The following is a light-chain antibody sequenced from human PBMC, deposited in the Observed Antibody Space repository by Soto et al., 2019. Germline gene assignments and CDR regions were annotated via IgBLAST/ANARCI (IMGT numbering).Light chain of an antibody. V-gene: IGLV1-40*01. CDR2: ANN. Sequence: QTVVTQAPSVSGAPGQRVTISCTTNNSHIGTGYDVYWYQQIPGTAPKLLIYANNNRPSGVPDRFSGSKSGTSASLAITGLQAEDEADYYCQSYDSSLSVGVFGGGTQLTVL. J-gene: IGLJ3*02. CDR1: NSHIGTGYD. CDR3: QSYDSSLSVGV.